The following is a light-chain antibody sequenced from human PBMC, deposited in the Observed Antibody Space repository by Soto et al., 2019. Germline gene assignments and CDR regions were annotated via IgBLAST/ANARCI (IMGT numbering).Light chain of an antibody. V-gene: IGKV1-33*01. CDR3: QQYESLPLT. CDR1: QDISNS. Sequence: DIQMTQSPSSLSASVGDRVTISCQASQDISNSLNWYQQKPGKAPKLLIYDASDLETGVPSRFSGSGSGTGFTFTISSLQPEDFATYYCQQYESLPLTFGQGTRLAIK. CDR2: DAS. J-gene: IGKJ5*01.